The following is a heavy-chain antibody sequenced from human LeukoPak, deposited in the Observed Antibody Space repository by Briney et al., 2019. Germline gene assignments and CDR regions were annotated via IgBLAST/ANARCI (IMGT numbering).Heavy chain of an antibody. CDR1: GFNFDDYA. J-gene: IGHJ5*02. CDR3: ATVAGSSLSRNYFDP. D-gene: IGHD6-6*01. CDR2: ISWNSANI. Sequence: PGRSLRLSCAAPGFNFDDYAMHWVRQPPGKGLEWVSGISWNSANIGYADSVKGRFTISRDNAKNSLYLQMNSLRDEDSAFYYCATVAGSSLSRNYFDPWGQGTLVTVSS. V-gene: IGHV3-9*01.